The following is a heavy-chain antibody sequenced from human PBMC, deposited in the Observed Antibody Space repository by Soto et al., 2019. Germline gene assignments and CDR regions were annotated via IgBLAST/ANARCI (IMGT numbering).Heavy chain of an antibody. CDR2: IHPGDSES. J-gene: IGHJ6*02. CDR3: ARQIGHYGLDV. V-gene: IGHV5-51*01. CDR1: VDSFTNYW. Sequence: GESLKIPCKVSVDSFTNYWIAWVRQTPGKGLERMGIIHPGDSESRYSPSFQGQVTISADKSITTAYLQWSSLKASDTAMYYCARQIGHYGLDVWGQGTTVTVSS.